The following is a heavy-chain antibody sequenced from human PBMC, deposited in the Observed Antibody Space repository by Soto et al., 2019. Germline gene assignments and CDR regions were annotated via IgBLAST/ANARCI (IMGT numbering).Heavy chain of an antibody. V-gene: IGHV1-18*01. CDR2: ITSYNGNT. Sequence: GASVKVSCKASGYTFTSYGISWVRQAPGQGLEWMGWITSYNGNTNYAQKLQGRVTMTTDTSTSTAYIELRSLRSDDTAVYYCARDGYSSGGFDYWGQGTLVTVSS. J-gene: IGHJ4*02. CDR3: ARDGYSSGGFDY. D-gene: IGHD6-19*01. CDR1: GYTFTSYG.